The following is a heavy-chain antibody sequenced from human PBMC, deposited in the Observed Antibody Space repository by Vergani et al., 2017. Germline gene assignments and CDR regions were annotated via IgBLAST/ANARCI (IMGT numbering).Heavy chain of an antibody. Sequence: QVQLVESGGGLVKPGGSLRLSCAASGFTFSDYYMSWIRQAPGKGLEWVSYISSSGSTIYHADSVKGRFTISRNNAKNSLYLQMNSLRAEDTAVYYCARDRAGGTYYDFWSGYYEFDYWGQGTLVTVSS. CDR1: GFTFSDYY. D-gene: IGHD3-3*01. V-gene: IGHV3-11*01. CDR2: ISSSGSTI. J-gene: IGHJ4*02. CDR3: ARDRAGGTYYDFWSGYYEFDY.